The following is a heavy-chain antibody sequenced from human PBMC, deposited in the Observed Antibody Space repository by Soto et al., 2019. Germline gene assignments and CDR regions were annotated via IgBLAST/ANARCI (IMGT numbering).Heavy chain of an antibody. D-gene: IGHD4-17*01. Sequence: QVQLVQSGAGVKKPGSSVKVCCKAPADTFNSYSLSWLRQAPGQRLDWMGGITPVFGTADYAQSFEDRLTITADDATSTVYMERSSLRSDDTAVYYCARSLEGTTVTNWFDTWGQGALVNVSS. CDR2: ITPVFGTA. CDR3: ARSLEGTTVTNWFDT. J-gene: IGHJ5*02. V-gene: IGHV1-69*01. CDR1: ADTFNSYS.